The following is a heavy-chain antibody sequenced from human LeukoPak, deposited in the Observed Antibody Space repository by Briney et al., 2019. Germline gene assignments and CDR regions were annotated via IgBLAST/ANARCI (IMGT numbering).Heavy chain of an antibody. CDR2: ISSSSYI. CDR3: ARDFLEDDY. Sequence: PGGSLRLSRAASGFTFSSYSMNWVRQAPGRGLEWVSSISSSSYIYYADSVKGRFTISRDNAKNSLYLQMNSLRAEDTAVYYCARDFLEDDYWGQGTLVTVSS. D-gene: IGHD3-3*01. V-gene: IGHV3-21*01. J-gene: IGHJ4*02. CDR1: GFTFSSYS.